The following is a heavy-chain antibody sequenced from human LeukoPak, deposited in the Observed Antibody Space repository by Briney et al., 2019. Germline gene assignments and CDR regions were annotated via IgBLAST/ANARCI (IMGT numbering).Heavy chain of an antibody. CDR3: ARALSDDFWSCYQDY. V-gene: IGHV1-18*01. CDR1: GYIFRRYG. J-gene: IGHJ4*02. Sequence: ASVTVSCKASGYIFRRYGISWVRQAPGQGLEWMGWISAYNGKTNYAQKVHGRVTLTTDTSTSTAYMEMRGLVSDDTAVYYCARALSDDFWSCYQDYWGQGTVHIVSP. CDR2: ISAYNGKT. D-gene: IGHD3-3*01.